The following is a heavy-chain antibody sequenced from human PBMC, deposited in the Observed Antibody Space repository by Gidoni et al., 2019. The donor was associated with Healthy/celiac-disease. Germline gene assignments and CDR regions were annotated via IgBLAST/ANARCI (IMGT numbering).Heavy chain of an antibody. CDR3: ARARPGDHYYYGMDV. J-gene: IGHJ6*02. CDR1: GFPFSSYW. D-gene: IGHD3-16*01. V-gene: IGHV3-74*01. Sequence: EVQLVESGGGLVQPGGSLRLSCAASGFPFSSYWMHWVRQAPGKGLVWVSRINSDGSSTSYADSVKGRFTISRDNAKNTLYLQMNSLRAEDTAVYYCARARPGDHYYYGMDVWGQGTTVTVSS. CDR2: INSDGSST.